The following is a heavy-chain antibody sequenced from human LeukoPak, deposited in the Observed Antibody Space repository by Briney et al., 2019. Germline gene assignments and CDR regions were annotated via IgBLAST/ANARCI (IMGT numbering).Heavy chain of an antibody. CDR1: GFTFSSYG. Sequence: GGSLRLSCAASGFTFSSYGMRWVRQAPGKGLEWVAFIRYDGSNKYYADSVKGRFTISRDNSKNTLYLQMNSLRAEDTAVYYCAKTPARGGDSFDYWGQGTLVTVSS. CDR2: IRYDGSNK. J-gene: IGHJ4*02. V-gene: IGHV3-30*02. D-gene: IGHD2-21*02. CDR3: AKTPARGGDSFDY.